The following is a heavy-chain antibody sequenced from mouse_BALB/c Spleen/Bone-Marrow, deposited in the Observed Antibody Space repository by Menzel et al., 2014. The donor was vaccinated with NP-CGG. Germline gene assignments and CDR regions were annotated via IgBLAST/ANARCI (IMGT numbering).Heavy chain of an antibody. D-gene: IGHD2-4*01. V-gene: IGHV14-3*02. CDR2: IDPANGNT. CDR3: ANYDYGWYFDV. Sequence: VQLQQSGAELVKPGASVKLSCTASGFNIKDTYMHWVKQRPEQGLERIGRIDPANGNTKYDPKFQGKATITAHTSSNTAYLQLSSLTSEDTAVYYCANYDYGWYFDVWGAGTAVTVSS. J-gene: IGHJ1*01. CDR1: GFNIKDTY.